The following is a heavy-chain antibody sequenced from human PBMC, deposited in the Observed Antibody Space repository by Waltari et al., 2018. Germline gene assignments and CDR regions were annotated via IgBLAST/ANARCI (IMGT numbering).Heavy chain of an antibody. CDR1: GFTFSSYS. V-gene: IGHV3-21*01. Sequence: EVQLVESGGGLVKPGGSLRLSCAASGFTFSSYSMHWVRQAPGKGLEWVSSISSSSSYRYYGDTVKGRFTISGDNAKNSLYLQMNSLRAEDTAVYDCARDLGMGGYSYGHPYYYYYYYMDVWGKGTTVTISS. D-gene: IGHD5-18*01. CDR2: ISSSSSYR. CDR3: ARDLGMGGYSYGHPYYYYYYYMDV. J-gene: IGHJ6*03.